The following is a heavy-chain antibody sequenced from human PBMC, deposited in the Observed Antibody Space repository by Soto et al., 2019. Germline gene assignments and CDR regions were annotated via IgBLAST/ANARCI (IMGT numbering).Heavy chain of an antibody. CDR2: ISYDGSNK. D-gene: IGHD2-15*01. J-gene: IGHJ4*02. Sequence: QVQLVESGGGVVQPGRSLRLSCAASGFTFSSYGMHWVRQAPGKGLEWVAVISYDGSNKYYADSVKGRFTISRDNSXXTLYLQMNSLRAEDTAVYYCVKERDIVVAVAPLDYWCQGTLVTVSS. CDR1: GFTFSSYG. V-gene: IGHV3-30*18. CDR3: VKERDIVVAVAPLDY.